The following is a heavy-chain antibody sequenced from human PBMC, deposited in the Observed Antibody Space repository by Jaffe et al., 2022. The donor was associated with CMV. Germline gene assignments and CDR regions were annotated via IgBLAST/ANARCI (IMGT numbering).Heavy chain of an antibody. CDR1: GGTFSSYA. V-gene: IGHV1-69*01. CDR3: ARGPPLVGATRHEIIHYYYYYGMDV. D-gene: IGHD1-26*01. CDR2: IIPIFGTA. J-gene: IGHJ6*02. Sequence: QVQLVQSGAEVKKPGSSVKVSCKASGGTFSSYAISWVRQAPGQGLEWMGGIIPIFGTANYAQKFQGRVTITADESTSTAYMELSSLRSEDTAVYYCARGPPLVGATRHEIIHYYYYYGMDVWGQGTTVTVSS.